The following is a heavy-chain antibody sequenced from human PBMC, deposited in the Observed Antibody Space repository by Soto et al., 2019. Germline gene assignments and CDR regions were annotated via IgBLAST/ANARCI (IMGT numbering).Heavy chain of an antibody. V-gene: IGHV4-39*07. CDR3: ARFHIVVVPAAALNWFDP. CDR2: INHSGST. J-gene: IGHJ5*02. D-gene: IGHD2-2*01. CDR1: GGSVSSSYYY. Sequence: SETLSLTCTVSGGSVSSSYYYWGWIRQPPGKGLEWIGEINHSGSTNYNPSLKSRVTISVDTSKNHFSLKLSSVTAADTALYYRARFHIVVVPAAALNWFDPWGQGTLVTVSS.